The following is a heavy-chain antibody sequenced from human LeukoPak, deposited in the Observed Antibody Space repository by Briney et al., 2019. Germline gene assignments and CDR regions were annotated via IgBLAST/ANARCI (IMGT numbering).Heavy chain of an antibody. D-gene: IGHD3-3*01. CDR3: AKNTILDSRSY. J-gene: IGHJ4*02. CDR2: ISSSGAGT. Sequence: GGSLRLSCEASGFAFSSYAMSWLRQAPGKGLEWVSAISSSGAGTYYADSVKGRFTISRDNSKNTLYLQMNSLRAEDTAVHYCAKNTILDSRSYWGQGNLVTVSS. CDR1: GFAFSSYA. V-gene: IGHV3-23*01.